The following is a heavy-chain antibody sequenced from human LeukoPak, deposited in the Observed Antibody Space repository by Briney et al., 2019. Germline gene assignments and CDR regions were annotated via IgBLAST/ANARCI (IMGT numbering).Heavy chain of an antibody. CDR3: AGGGLANYFDY. Sequence: SETLSLTCVVYGGSFSGYYWSWIRQPPGKGLEWIGEINHSGTTNYNPSLKSRVTISVDTSKNQFSLKLTSVTAADTAVYYCAGGGLANYFDYWGQGTLVPVSS. D-gene: IGHD3/OR15-3a*01. J-gene: IGHJ4*02. CDR2: INHSGTT. V-gene: IGHV4-34*01. CDR1: GGSFSGYY.